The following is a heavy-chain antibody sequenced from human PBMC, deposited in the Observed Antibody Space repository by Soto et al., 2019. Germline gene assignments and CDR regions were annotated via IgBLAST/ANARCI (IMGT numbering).Heavy chain of an antibody. CDR1: GGTFSNYA. Sequence: QVQLVQSGAEVKKPGSSVKVSCKASGGTFSNYAISWVRQAPGQGLEGMGGIIPMLGTPNYAQKLQGRVTILADESPNTVDMALSSLTSEDTAVYYCARVEAGASYQDYYGMDVWGQGTAVTVSS. J-gene: IGHJ6*02. CDR3: ARVEAGASYQDYYGMDV. V-gene: IGHV1-69*11. CDR2: IIPMLGTP. D-gene: IGHD6-19*01.